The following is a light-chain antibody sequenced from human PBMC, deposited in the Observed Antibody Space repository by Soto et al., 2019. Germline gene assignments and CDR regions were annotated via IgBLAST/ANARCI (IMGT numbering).Light chain of an antibody. CDR3: QQYYSYPLT. CDR2: AAS. J-gene: IGKJ4*01. V-gene: IGKV1-8*01. Sequence: AIRMTQSPSSLSASTGDRVTITCRASQGISSYLAWYQQKPGKAPKLLIYAASTLQSGVPSRFSGSGSGTDFTLTICCLQSEDLAMYYCQQYYSYPLTFGGGTNVEIK. CDR1: QGISSY.